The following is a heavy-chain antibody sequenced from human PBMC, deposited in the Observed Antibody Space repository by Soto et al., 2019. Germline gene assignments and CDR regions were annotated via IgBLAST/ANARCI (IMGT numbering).Heavy chain of an antibody. D-gene: IGHD7-27*01. CDR2: INNNGGGT. CDR3: AKDLGDY. J-gene: IGHJ4*02. CDR1: GFIFSNYA. V-gene: IGHV3-23*01. Sequence: GGSLRLSCAASGFIFSNYAMTWVRQAPGKGLEWVSSINNNGGGTYYADSVKGRFTISRDNSKNTLYLQINSLRAEDTAVYFCAKDLGDYWGRGTLVTV.